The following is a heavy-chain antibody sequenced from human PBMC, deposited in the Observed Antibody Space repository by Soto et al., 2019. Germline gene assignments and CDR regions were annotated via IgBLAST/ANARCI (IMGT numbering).Heavy chain of an antibody. J-gene: IGHJ4*02. Sequence: QVQLVESGGGVVQPGRSLRLSCAASGFTFSSYGMHWVRQAPGKGLEWVAVIWYDGSNKYYADSVKGRFTISRDNSKNTLYLQMNSLRAEDTAVYYCARDRYYDSSGYSLDYWGQGTLVTVSS. CDR1: GFTFSSYG. V-gene: IGHV3-33*01. CDR3: ARDRYYDSSGYSLDY. D-gene: IGHD3-22*01. CDR2: IWYDGSNK.